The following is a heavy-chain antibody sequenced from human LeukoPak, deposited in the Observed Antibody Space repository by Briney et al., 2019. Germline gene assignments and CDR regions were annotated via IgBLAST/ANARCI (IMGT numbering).Heavy chain of an antibody. V-gene: IGHV3-23*01. CDR3: AKDWTSHNGVYDCLDF. J-gene: IGHJ4*02. D-gene: IGHD3-16*01. CDR2: IGGPAET. Sequence: GGSLRLSCAASGFSFDVHAMTWVRQAPGKGPEWVATIGGPAETLYADSVRGRFTISRDNSRYTLYLQMNRLRAEDSALYYCAKDWTSHNGVYDCLDFWGQGTQVTVSS. CDR1: GFSFDVHA.